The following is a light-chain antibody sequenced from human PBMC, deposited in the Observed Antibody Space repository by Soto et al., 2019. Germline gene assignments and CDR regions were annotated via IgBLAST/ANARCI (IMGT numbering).Light chain of an antibody. Sequence: EIVLTQSPGTLSFSPGERATLSCRASQSVSSSYLAWYQQKPGQAPRLLIYGPSSRATAIPDRFSGSGSGTDFTLTISRLEPEDFAVYYCQQYGSSPQTFGQGTRLEIK. CDR1: QSVSSSY. CDR3: QQYGSSPQT. V-gene: IGKV3-20*01. J-gene: IGKJ5*01. CDR2: GPS.